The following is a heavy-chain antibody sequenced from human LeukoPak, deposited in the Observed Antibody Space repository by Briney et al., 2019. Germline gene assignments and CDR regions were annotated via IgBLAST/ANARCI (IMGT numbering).Heavy chain of an antibody. J-gene: IGHJ4*02. Sequence: PGGSLRLSCLPSGFTVSNNYMNWVRQAPGKGLEWVSVIYSAGSTYYADSVKGRFTIYRDNSKNTLYLQMNSLRAEDTAVYYCARVVYYYGSGPQHFDYWGQGTLVTVSS. CDR1: GFTVSNNY. CDR2: IYSAGST. V-gene: IGHV3-66*01. D-gene: IGHD3-10*01. CDR3: ARVVYYYGSGPQHFDY.